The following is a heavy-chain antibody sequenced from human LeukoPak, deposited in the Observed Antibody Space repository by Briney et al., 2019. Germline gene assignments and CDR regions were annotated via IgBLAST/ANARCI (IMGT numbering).Heavy chain of an antibody. CDR3: AREGGRKAVAGTRSPYH. CDR2: INPNSGGT. CDR1: GYTFTGYY. V-gene: IGHV1-2*06. Sequence: ASVKVSCKASGYTFTGYYMHWVRQAPGQGLEWMGRINPNSGGTNYAQKFQGRVTMTRDTSISTAYMELSRLRSDDTAVYYCAREGGRKAVAGTRSPYHWGQGTLVTVSS. J-gene: IGHJ4*02. D-gene: IGHD6-19*01.